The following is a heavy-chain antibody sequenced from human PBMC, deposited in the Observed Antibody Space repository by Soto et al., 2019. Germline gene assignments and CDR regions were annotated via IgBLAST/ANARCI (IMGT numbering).Heavy chain of an antibody. CDR3: SIYYYGSRSYYYYGMDV. J-gene: IGHJ6*02. CDR2: INHSGST. V-gene: IGHV4-34*01. D-gene: IGHD3-10*01. Sequence: SETLSLTCAVYGGSFSGYYWSWIRQPPGKGLEWIGEINHSGSTNYNPSLKSRVTISVDTSKNQFSLKLSSVTAADTAVYYCSIYYYGSRSYYYYGMDVWGQETTVTVSS. CDR1: GGSFSGYY.